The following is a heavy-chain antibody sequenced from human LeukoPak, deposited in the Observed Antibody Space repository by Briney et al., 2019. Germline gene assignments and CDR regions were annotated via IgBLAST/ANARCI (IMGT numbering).Heavy chain of an antibody. Sequence: GASVKVSCKASGYTFTSYGISWVRQAPGQGLEWMGWISAYNGNTNYAQKFQGRVTMTTDTSTSTAYMELRSLRADDTAVYYCARVLSAYYSRWFDYWGQGTLVTVSS. J-gene: IGHJ4*02. CDR2: ISAYNGNT. V-gene: IGHV1-18*01. CDR1: GYTFTSYG. D-gene: IGHD3-22*01. CDR3: ARVLSAYYSRWFDY.